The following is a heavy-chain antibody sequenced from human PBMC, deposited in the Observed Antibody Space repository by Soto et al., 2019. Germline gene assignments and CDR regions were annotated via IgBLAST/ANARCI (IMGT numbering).Heavy chain of an antibody. CDR3: ARGCGAECYSFSDH. CDR2: MNPNSGTT. V-gene: IGHV1-8*01. J-gene: IGHJ4*02. Sequence: QVQLVQSGAEVKKPGASVKVSCKASGYTFTSYDINWVRQATGQGLEWMGWMNPNSGTTGYAQRFQGRVSMTRNTSITTAYMELSSLRSEDTAVYYCARGCGAECYSFSDHWGQGTLVTVSS. D-gene: IGHD2-21*01. CDR1: GYTFTSYD.